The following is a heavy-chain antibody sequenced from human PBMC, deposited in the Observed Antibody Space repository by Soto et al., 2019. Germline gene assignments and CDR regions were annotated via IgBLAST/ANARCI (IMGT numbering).Heavy chain of an antibody. J-gene: IGHJ2*01. CDR1: GGSVSSGSYY. V-gene: IGHV4-61*01. CDR3: ARDAPQRGYSGTPSL. CDR2: IYYSGST. D-gene: IGHD5-12*01. Sequence: PSETLSLTCTVSGGSVSSGSYYWSWIRQPPGKGLEWIGYIYYSGSTNYNPSLKSRVTISVDTSKNQFSLKLSSVTAADTAVYYCARDAPQRGYSGTPSLWGRGTLVTVSS.